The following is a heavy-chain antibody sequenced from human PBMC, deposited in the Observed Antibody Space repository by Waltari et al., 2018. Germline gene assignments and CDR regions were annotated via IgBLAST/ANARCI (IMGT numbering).Heavy chain of an antibody. D-gene: IGHD2-21*02. CDR2: INYSGTT. CDR3: ARFSQVTASSLLDF. CDR1: GDSISSVNYY. Sequence: QLQMQESGPRLVKPSETLSLTCTVSGDSISSVNYYWGYIRQPPGKGLEWIGIINYSGTTYYNPSLKSRVIISADTSKNQFALQLSPVTAADTAVYYCARFSQVTASSLLDFWGQGTLVTVSS. J-gene: IGHJ4*02. V-gene: IGHV4-39*01.